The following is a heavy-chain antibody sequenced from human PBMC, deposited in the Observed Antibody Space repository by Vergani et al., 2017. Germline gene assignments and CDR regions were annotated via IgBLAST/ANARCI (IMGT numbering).Heavy chain of an antibody. CDR3: ARGSFDILTGSWYFDL. V-gene: IGHV4-39*01. J-gene: IGHJ2*01. D-gene: IGHD3-9*01. Sequence: QMQLQESGPGLVKPSETLSLSCTVSGDSISTSSYAWGWIRQPPGKTLEWIGTVFYGGRTSYNPSLKSRVTLSLDTSKKQISLHLTSVTAADTAVYYCARGSFDILTGSWYFDLWGRGTLVTVSS. CDR1: GDSISTSSYA. CDR2: VFYGGRT.